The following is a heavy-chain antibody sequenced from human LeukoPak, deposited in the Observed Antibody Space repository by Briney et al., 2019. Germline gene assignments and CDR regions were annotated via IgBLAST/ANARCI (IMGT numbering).Heavy chain of an antibody. CDR2: ISSSSSTI. CDR1: GFTFSSYS. D-gene: IGHD3-3*01. Sequence: PGGSLRLSCAASGFTFSSYSMNWVRQAPGKGLEWVSYISSSSSTIYYADSVKGRFTISRDSAKNSLYLQMNSLRAEDTAVYYCARGVPYDSWSGPHYSDYWGQGTLVTVSS. J-gene: IGHJ4*02. V-gene: IGHV3-48*04. CDR3: ARGVPYDSWSGPHYSDY.